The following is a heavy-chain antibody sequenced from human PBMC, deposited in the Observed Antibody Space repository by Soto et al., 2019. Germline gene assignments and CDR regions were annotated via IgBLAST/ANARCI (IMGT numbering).Heavy chain of an antibody. CDR1: GTSISSSSYY. D-gene: IGHD6-13*01. CDR3: AGSLRRAGNNDY. CDR2: IFYSGST. J-gene: IGHJ4*02. V-gene: IGHV4-39*01. Sequence: SETLSITCTVSGTSISSSSYYWGWIRQPPGKGLEWIGSIFYSGSTYYNPSLKSRVTISVDTSKNQFSLKLSSVTAADTAVYYCAGSLRRAGNNDYWGQGTLVTVSS.